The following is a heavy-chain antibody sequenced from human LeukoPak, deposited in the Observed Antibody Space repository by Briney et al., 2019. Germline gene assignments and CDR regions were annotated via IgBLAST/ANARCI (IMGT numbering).Heavy chain of an antibody. Sequence: GGSLRLSCAASGFTVSSNYMSWVRQAPGKGLEWVSVIYSGGSTYYADSVKGRFTISRDNSKNTLYLQMNSLRAEDTAVYYCARELYDILTGYSPDAFDIWGQGTMVTVSS. J-gene: IGHJ3*02. D-gene: IGHD3-9*01. V-gene: IGHV3-66*01. CDR2: IYSGGST. CDR1: GFTVSSNY. CDR3: ARELYDILTGYSPDAFDI.